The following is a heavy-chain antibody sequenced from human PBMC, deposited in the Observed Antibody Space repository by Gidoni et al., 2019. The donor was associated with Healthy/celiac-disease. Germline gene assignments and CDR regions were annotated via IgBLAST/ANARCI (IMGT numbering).Heavy chain of an antibody. J-gene: IGHJ4*02. CDR1: GFTFSSYG. V-gene: IGHV3-33*01. CDR3: ARDVSYSAPQPDY. D-gene: IGHD2-21*01. CDR2: IWYDGSNK. Sequence: QVQLVESGGGVVQPGRSLRLSCAASGFTFSSYGMPWVRQAPGKGLEWVAVIWYDGSNKYYADSVKGRFTISRDNSKNTLYLQMNSLRAEDTAVYYCARDVSYSAPQPDYWGQGTLVTVSS.